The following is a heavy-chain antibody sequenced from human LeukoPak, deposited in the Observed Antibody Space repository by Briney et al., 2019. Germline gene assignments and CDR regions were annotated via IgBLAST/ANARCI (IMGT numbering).Heavy chain of an antibody. V-gene: IGHV4-34*01. J-gene: IGHJ4*02. CDR1: GGSFRGYY. CDR3: ARDGGSYPSWYFDY. D-gene: IGHD1-26*01. Sequence: SETLSLTCAVYGGSFRGYYWSWIRQPPGKGLEWIGEINHSESTNYNPSLKSRVTISVDTSKNQFSLKLSSVTAADTAVYYCARDGGSYPSWYFDYWGQGTLVTVSS. CDR2: INHSEST.